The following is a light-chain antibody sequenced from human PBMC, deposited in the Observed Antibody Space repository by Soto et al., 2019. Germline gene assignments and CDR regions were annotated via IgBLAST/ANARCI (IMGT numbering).Light chain of an antibody. V-gene: IGKV2-30*01. J-gene: IGKJ1*01. CDR3: MQGTHWPPT. Sequence: DVVMTQSPLSLPVTLGQPASISCRSSQSLVYSDGNTYLNWLQQRPGQSPRRLISKVSNRDSGVPDRFSGSGSGTDFTLNISRVAAEDVGVYYCMQGTHWPPTFGQGTKVEIK. CDR2: KVS. CDR1: QSLVYSDGNTY.